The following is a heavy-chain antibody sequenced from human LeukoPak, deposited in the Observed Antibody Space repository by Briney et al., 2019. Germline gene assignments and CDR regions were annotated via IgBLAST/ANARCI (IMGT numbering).Heavy chain of an antibody. Sequence: SETLSLTCTVSGGSINSTRYYWGWIRQPPGKGLAWIGSIYYSGDTHYKPSLRSRVTISVDTSKNQFSLRMHSMTAADTSFYYCATGSMTTRYYYYFHMDVWGTGTTVTVSS. CDR1: GGSINSTRYY. D-gene: IGHD4-11*01. J-gene: IGHJ6*03. V-gene: IGHV4-39*01. CDR2: IYYSGDT. CDR3: ATGSMTTRYYYYFHMDV.